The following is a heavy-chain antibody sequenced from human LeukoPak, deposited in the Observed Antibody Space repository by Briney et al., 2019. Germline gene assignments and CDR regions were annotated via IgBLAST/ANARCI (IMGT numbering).Heavy chain of an antibody. CDR1: GFTFSSYS. Sequence: GGSLRLSCAASGFTFSSYSMNWVRQAPGKGLEWVSYISSSSSTIYYADSVKGRFTISRDNAKNSLYLQMNSLRAEDTAVYYCAREGIAAAGMGDYWGQGTLVTVSS. V-gene: IGHV3-48*04. D-gene: IGHD6-13*01. CDR2: ISSSSSTI. CDR3: AREGIAAAGMGDY. J-gene: IGHJ4*02.